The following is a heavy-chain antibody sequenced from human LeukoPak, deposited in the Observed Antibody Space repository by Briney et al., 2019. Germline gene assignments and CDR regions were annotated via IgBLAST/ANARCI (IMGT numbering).Heavy chain of an antibody. Sequence: PSETLSLTCTVSGGSISSSSYYWGLIRQPPGKGLESIASMSYTGTTYYNPSLKSRVTISVHTSKNQFSLRLTSVTAADTAVYFCARVHRDGYSYLYHYFDYWGQGTLVTVSA. V-gene: IGHV4-39*01. CDR2: MSYTGTT. D-gene: IGHD5-24*01. J-gene: IGHJ4*02. CDR1: GGSISSSSYY. CDR3: ARVHRDGYSYLYHYFDY.